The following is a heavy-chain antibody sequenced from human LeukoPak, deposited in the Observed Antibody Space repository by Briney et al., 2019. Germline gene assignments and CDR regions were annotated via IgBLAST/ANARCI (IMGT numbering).Heavy chain of an antibody. CDR3: ARGGARYLDS. CDR1: GLTLRSFA. D-gene: IGHD3-9*01. CDR2: MKEDGSDI. J-gene: IGHJ4*02. V-gene: IGHV3-7*01. Sequence: GGSLRLSCEVSGLTLRSFAMSWVCQAPGKGLEWVAKMKEDGSDIHYVDSVKGRFTICRDNAKNSLCLQMSSLRVEDTAVYYCARGGARYLDSWGQGILVTVSS.